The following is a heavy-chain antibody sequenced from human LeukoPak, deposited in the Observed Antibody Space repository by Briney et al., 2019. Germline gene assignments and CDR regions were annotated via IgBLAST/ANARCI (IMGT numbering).Heavy chain of an antibody. Sequence: PSETLSLTCTVSGGSISSYYWSWIRQPPGKGLEWIGYIYYSGSTNYNPSLKSRVTISVDTSKNQFSLKLRSVTAADTGTYLCASVRRWYDAFEIWGQGRVVTVSS. D-gene: IGHD2-15*01. CDR2: IYYSGST. CDR1: GGSISSYY. CDR3: ASVRRWYDAFEI. V-gene: IGHV4-59*08. J-gene: IGHJ3*02.